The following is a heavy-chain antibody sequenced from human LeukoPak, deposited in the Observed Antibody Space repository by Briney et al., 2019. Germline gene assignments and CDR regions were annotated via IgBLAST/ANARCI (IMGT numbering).Heavy chain of an antibody. CDR1: GFTFCSYG. CDR2: IWYDGSNK. V-gene: IGHV3-33*01. CDR3: ARASLRSSGSHNFDY. J-gene: IGHJ4*02. D-gene: IGHD3-22*01. Sequence: GGSLRLSCAASGFTFCSYGMHWVRQAPGKGLEWVAVIWYDGSNKYYTDSVRGRFTISRDNSKNTLYLQMNSLRAEDTAMYYCARASLRSSGSHNFDYWGQGALVTVSS.